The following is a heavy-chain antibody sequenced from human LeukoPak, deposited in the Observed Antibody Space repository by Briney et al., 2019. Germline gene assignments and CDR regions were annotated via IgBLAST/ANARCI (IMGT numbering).Heavy chain of an antibody. D-gene: IGHD5-24*01. Sequence: PSETLSLTCAVYGGSFSGYYWSWIRQPPGKGLEWIGEINHSGSTKYNPSLKSRVTISVDTSKNQFSLKLSSVTAADTAVYYCARRARRDGYTWGDYYYYYGMDVWGQGTTVTVSS. CDR3: ARRARRDGYTWGDYYYYYGMDV. CDR2: INHSGST. CDR1: GGSFSGYY. J-gene: IGHJ6*02. V-gene: IGHV4-34*01.